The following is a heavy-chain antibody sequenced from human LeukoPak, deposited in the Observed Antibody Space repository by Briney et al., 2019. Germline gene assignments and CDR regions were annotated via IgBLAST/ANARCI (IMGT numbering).Heavy chain of an antibody. V-gene: IGHV3-7*01. CDR3: AQEGN. CDR2: IKEDGSEK. Sequence: GGSLRLSCVASGFSFTGNWMSWVRQAPGKGPEWVASIKEDGSEKYYGDSVRGRFTISRDNAKNSLYLQMNSLRAEDTAVYYCAQEGNWGQGTLVTVSS. CDR1: GFSFTGNW. J-gene: IGHJ4*02.